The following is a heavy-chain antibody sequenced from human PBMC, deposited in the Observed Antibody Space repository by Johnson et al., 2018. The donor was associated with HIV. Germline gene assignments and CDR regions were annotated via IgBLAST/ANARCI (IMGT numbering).Heavy chain of an antibody. Sequence: VQLVESGGGLVQQGGSLRLSCAASGFTFDDYAMHWVRQAPGRGLEWVSGISWNSGTIGYADSVKGRFTISRDNDKNSLYLQMNSLKTEDTALYYCAKDMTTQAFDIWGQGTMVIVSS. V-gene: IGHV3-9*01. J-gene: IGHJ3*02. D-gene: IGHD4-17*01. CDR2: ISWNSGTI. CDR3: AKDMTTQAFDI. CDR1: GFTFDDYA.